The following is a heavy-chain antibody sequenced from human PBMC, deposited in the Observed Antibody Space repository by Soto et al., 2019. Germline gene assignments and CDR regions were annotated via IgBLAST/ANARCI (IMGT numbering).Heavy chain of an antibody. D-gene: IGHD3-22*01. CDR3: VRGKGYFDS. CDR2: IKQDGSEK. J-gene: IGHJ4*02. V-gene: IGHV3-7*01. Sequence: GGSLRLSCAASGFIFSTYWMSWVRQAPGKGPEWVANIKQDGSEKHYVASVRGRFTISRDNAKNSLYLEINSLRAEDTAVYYCVRGKGYFDSRGTGTLVTVSS. CDR1: GFIFSTYW.